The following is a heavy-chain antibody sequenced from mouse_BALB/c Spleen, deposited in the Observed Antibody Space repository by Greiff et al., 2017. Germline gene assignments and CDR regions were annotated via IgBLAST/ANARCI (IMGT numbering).Heavy chain of an antibody. Sequence: EVKLMESGPGLVKPSQSLSLTCTVTGYSITSDYAWNWILQFPGNTLEWMGYISYSGSTSYNPSLKSRISITRDTSKNQFFLQLNSVTTEDTATYYCARDGEGDFDYWGQGTTLTVSS. J-gene: IGHJ2*01. D-gene: IGHD2-13*01. CDR2: ISYSGST. CDR1: GYSITSDYA. CDR3: ARDGEGDFDY. V-gene: IGHV3-2*02.